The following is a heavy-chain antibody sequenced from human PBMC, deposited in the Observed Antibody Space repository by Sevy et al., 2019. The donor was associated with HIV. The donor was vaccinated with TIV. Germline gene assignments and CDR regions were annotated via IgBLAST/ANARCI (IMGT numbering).Heavy chain of an antibody. V-gene: IGHV4-59*08. CDR1: GGSITSLY. J-gene: IGHJ4*02. Sequence: SETLSLTCTVSGGSITSLYWNWIRQPPGKGREWIASIYYNGNINYNPSLKSRVTLSLDTSKKHFSLRRSSVTAADTAMYYCAGENAWGRGYSWGQGTLVTVSS. CDR2: IYYNGNI. D-gene: IGHD3-10*01. CDR3: AGENAWGRGYS.